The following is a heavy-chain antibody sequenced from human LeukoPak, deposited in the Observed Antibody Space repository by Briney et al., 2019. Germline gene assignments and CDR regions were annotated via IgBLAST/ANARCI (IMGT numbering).Heavy chain of an antibody. CDR3: FGDIPAAGTYYYYYMDV. Sequence: GASVKVPCKAPGYTFTGYYMHWVRQAPGQGLEWMGWINPNSGGTNYAQKFQGRVTMTRDTSISTAYMELSRLRSDEHAVFYCFGDIPAAGTYYYYYMDVGGKGTTVSVSS. CDR2: INPNSGGT. V-gene: IGHV1-2*02. J-gene: IGHJ6*03. D-gene: IGHD6-13*01. CDR1: GYTFTGYY.